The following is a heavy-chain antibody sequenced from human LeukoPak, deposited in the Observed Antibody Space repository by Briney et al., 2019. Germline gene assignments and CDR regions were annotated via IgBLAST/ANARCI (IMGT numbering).Heavy chain of an antibody. V-gene: IGHV3-23*01. J-gene: IGHJ4*02. CDR1: GFTFSSYA. CDR3: AKSLSGWYDFDY. Sequence: GGSLRLSCAASGFTFSSYAMSWVRQARGKGLEWVSAISGSGGSTYYADSVKGRFTISRDNSKNTPYLQMNSLRAEDTAVYYCAKSLSGWYDFDYWGQGTLVTVSS. CDR2: ISGSGGST. D-gene: IGHD6-19*01.